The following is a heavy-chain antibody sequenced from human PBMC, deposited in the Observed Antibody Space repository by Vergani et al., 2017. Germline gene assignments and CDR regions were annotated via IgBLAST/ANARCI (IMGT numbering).Heavy chain of an antibody. CDR3: ARALSRLGTYGSGSTAQYGMDV. Sequence: QVQLVQSGAEVKKPGASVKVSCKASGYTFTSYYMHWVRQAPGQGLEWMGIINPSGGSTSYAQKFQGRVTMTRDTSTSTVYMELSSLRSEDTAVYYCARALSRLGTYGSGSTAQYGMDVWGQGTTVTVSS. CDR1: GYTFTSYY. V-gene: IGHV1-46*03. J-gene: IGHJ6*02. D-gene: IGHD3-10*01. CDR2: INPSGGST.